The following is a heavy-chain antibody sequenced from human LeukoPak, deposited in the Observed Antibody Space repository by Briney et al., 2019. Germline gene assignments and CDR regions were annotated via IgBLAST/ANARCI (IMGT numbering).Heavy chain of an antibody. CDR1: GFTVSSNY. CDR3: ARARYCSGGSCYHGAFDI. CDR2: IYSGGST. J-gene: IGHJ3*02. D-gene: IGHD2-15*01. V-gene: IGHV3-53*01. Sequence: GGSLRLSCAASGFTVSSNYMSWVRQAPGKGLEWVSVIYSGGSTYYADSVKGRFTVSGDNSKNTLYLQMNSLRAEDTAVYYCARARYCSGGSCYHGAFDIWGQGTMVTVSS.